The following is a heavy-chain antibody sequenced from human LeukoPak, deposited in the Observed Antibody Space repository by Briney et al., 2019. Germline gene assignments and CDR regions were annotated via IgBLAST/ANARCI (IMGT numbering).Heavy chain of an antibody. CDR1: GYTLTELS. CDR2: FDPEDGET. V-gene: IGHV1-24*01. CDR3: AIGGSGIAAAGAYYW. Sequence: ASVKVSCKVSGYTLTELSMHWVRQAPGKGLEWMGGFDPEDGETIYAQKFQGRVTMTEDTSTDTAYMELSSLRSEDTAVYYCAIGGSGIAAAGAYYWWGQGTLVTVSS. J-gene: IGHJ4*02. D-gene: IGHD6-13*01.